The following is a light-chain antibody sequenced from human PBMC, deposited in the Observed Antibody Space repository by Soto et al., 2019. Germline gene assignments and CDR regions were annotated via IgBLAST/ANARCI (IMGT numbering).Light chain of an antibody. J-gene: IGKJ5*01. Sequence: IVLTQSPATLSLSPGERATLSCRARQPVYTYLSWYQHKPGQAPRLLIYGVSNRATGVPARFSGSGSGTDFTLTISSLEPEDFAVYYCQQLRGTFGQGTRLEIK. CDR2: GVS. V-gene: IGKV3-11*01. CDR3: QQLRGT. CDR1: QPVYTY.